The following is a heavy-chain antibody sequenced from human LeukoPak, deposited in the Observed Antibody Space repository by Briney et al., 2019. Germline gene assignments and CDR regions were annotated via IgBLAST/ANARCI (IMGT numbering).Heavy chain of an antibody. Sequence: AAVTVSFKSSVYTFTNYGISWVRQAPGQGREWMGWISAYNGNTNYALKLQGRVTKTTDTSTSTAYIELRSLRSDDTAVYYCARAISGIAVAGVLDYWGQGTLATVTP. CDR1: VYTFTNYG. V-gene: IGHV1-18*01. D-gene: IGHD6-19*01. CDR3: ARAISGIAVAGVLDY. J-gene: IGHJ4*02. CDR2: ISAYNGNT.